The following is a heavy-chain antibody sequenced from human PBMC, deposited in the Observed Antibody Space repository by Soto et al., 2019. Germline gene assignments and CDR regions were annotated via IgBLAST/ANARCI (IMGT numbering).Heavy chain of an antibody. V-gene: IGHV1-18*04. J-gene: IGHJ6*02. D-gene: IGHD2-8*01. CDR1: GYTFTSYV. CDR2: ISVYTGNT. CDR3: ARDRCTTDNCYTHQFDV. Sequence: QVQLVQSGGEVTKPGASVKVSCTYSGYTFTSYVVSWVRQSPGHVLDWLGWISVYTGNTQQAQKFQDRFTLTTDASAGTAPLAMRSLSSDSTAVYYWARDRCTTDNCYTHQFDVWCQGPNVNLSS.